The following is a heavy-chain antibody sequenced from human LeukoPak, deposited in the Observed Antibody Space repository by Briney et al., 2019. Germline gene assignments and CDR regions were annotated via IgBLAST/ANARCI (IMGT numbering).Heavy chain of an antibody. CDR2: IIPIFGTA. Sequence: GASVKVSCKASGGTFSSYAISWVRQAPGQGLEWMGGIIPIFGTANYAQKFQGRVTITADESTSTAYMELSSLRSEDTAVYYCARDYYYDSSGYSLMYYGMDVWGQGTTVTVSS. J-gene: IGHJ6*02. CDR3: ARDYYYDSSGYSLMYYGMDV. CDR1: GGTFSSYA. V-gene: IGHV1-69*13. D-gene: IGHD3-22*01.